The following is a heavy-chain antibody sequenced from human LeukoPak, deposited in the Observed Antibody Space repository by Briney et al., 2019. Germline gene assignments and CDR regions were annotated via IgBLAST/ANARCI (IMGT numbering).Heavy chain of an antibody. CDR1: GGTSNSHA. Sequence: SVTVSCKASGGTSNSHAISWVRQAPGQGLEWMGRIIANPGTTNRAQKFQDRVTLTADKSTNTAYMELTSLRSEDTAVYYCATTNDGGGYQWGDFFDNWGQGTLVTVSS. CDR2: IIANPGTT. V-gene: IGHV1-69*04. D-gene: IGHD3-22*01. CDR3: ATTNDGGGYQWGDFFDN. J-gene: IGHJ4*02.